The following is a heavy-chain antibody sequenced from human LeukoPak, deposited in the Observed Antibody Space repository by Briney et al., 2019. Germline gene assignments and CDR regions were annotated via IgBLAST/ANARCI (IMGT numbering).Heavy chain of an antibody. V-gene: IGHV3-7*04. CDR3: ARAREWLVPHAFDI. D-gene: IGHD6-19*01. CDR1: GFTFSSYW. CDR2: IKQDGSEK. Sequence: GGSLRLSCAASGFTFSSYWMGWVRQAPGKGLEWVANIKQDGSEKYYVDSVKGRFTISRDNAKNSLYLQMNSLRAEDTAVYYCARAREWLVPHAFDIWGQGTMVTVSS. J-gene: IGHJ3*02.